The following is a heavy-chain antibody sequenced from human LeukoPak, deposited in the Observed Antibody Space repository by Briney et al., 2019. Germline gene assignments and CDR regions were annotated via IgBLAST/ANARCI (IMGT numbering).Heavy chain of an antibody. Sequence: PEASVKVSCKASGYTFTSYYMHWVRQAPGQGLEWMGIINPSGGSTSYAQKFQGRVTITRDTSASTAYMELSSLRSEDTAVYYCASTIYSSGYNYWGQGTLVTVSS. CDR1: GYTFTSYY. D-gene: IGHD3-22*01. CDR2: INPSGGST. CDR3: ASTIYSSGYNY. J-gene: IGHJ4*02. V-gene: IGHV1-46*01.